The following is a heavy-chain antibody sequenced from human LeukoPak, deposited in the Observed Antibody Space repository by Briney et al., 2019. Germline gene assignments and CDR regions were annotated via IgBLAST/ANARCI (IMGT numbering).Heavy chain of an antibody. CDR3: ARSYGELYYYGMDV. CDR2: ISSSSSYI. D-gene: IGHD4-17*01. Sequence: GGSLRLLCSASGFTFNSYSMNWVRQAPGKGLEWVSSISSSSSYIYYADAVKGRFTIPRDHANNSLYLQMNRLRAEDTAVYYCARSYGELYYYGMDVWGQGTTVTVSS. CDR1: GFTFNSYS. J-gene: IGHJ6*02. V-gene: IGHV3-21*01.